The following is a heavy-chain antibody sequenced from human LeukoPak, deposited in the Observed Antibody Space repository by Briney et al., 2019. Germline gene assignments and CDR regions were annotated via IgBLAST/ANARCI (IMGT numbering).Heavy chain of an antibody. J-gene: IGHJ4*02. CDR2: INAGNGNT. V-gene: IGHV1-3*01. Sequence: ASVKVSCKASGYTFTSYAMHWVRQAPGQRLEWMGWINAGNGNTKYSQKFQGRVTITRDTSASTAYMELSSLRFEDTAVYYCARGYRGSYPDYWGRGTLVTVSS. D-gene: IGHD1-26*01. CDR3: ARGYRGSYPDY. CDR1: GYTFTSYA.